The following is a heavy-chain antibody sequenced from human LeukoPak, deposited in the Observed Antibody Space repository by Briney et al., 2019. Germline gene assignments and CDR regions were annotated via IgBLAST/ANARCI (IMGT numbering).Heavy chain of an antibody. D-gene: IGHD3-10*01. CDR1: GFTFSSYS. Sequence: GGSLRLSCAASGFTFSSYSMNWVRQAPGKGLEWVSSISSSSSYIYYADSVKGRFTISRDNSKNTLYLQMNSLRAEDTAVYYCAKGSPITMVRYAFDIWGQGTMVTVSS. V-gene: IGHV3-21*01. CDR2: ISSSSSYI. J-gene: IGHJ3*02. CDR3: AKGSPITMVRYAFDI.